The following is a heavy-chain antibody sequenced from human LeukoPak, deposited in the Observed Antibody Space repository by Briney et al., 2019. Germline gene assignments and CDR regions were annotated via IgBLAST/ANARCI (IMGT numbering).Heavy chain of an antibody. CDR1: GGSISSSSYY. D-gene: IGHD2-15*01. CDR3: ARAPKYCSGGSCYPDAFDI. J-gene: IGHJ3*02. Sequence: SETLSLTCTVSGGSISSSSYYWGWIRQPPGKGLEWIGIIYHSGSTHYNPSLKSRVTTSVDTSKNQFSLKLSSVTAADTAVYYCARAPKYCSGGSCYPDAFDIWGQGTMVTVSS. V-gene: IGHV4-39*07. CDR2: IYHSGST.